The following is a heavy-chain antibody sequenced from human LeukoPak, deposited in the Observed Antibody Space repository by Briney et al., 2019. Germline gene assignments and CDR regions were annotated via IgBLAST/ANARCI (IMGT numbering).Heavy chain of an antibody. CDR1: GYTFTGYY. D-gene: IGHD3-10*01. V-gene: IGHV1-2*02. J-gene: IGHJ4*02. CDR2: INPNSGGT. CDR3: ARVLVTMVRGVIGPLSY. Sequence: ASVKVSCKASGYTFTGYYMHWVRQAPGQGLEWMGWINPNSGGTNYAQKFQGRVTMTRHTSISTAYMELSRLRSDDTAVYYCARVLVTMVRGVIGPLSYWGQGTLVTVSS.